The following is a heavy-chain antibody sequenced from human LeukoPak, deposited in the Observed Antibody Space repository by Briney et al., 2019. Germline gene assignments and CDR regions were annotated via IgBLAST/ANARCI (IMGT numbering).Heavy chain of an antibody. CDR2: IYYSGST. V-gene: IGHV4-59*12. Sequence: SETLSLTCTVSGGSISSYYWSWIRQPPGKGLEWIGYIYYSGSTNYNPSLKSRVTISVDTSKNQFSLKLSSVTAADTAVYYCAVSAAALFDPWGQGTLVTVSS. CDR1: GGSISSYY. CDR3: AVSAAALFDP. J-gene: IGHJ5*02. D-gene: IGHD6-6*01.